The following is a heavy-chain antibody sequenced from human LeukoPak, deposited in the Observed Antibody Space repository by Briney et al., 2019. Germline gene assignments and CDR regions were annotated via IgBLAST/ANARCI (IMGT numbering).Heavy chain of an antibody. V-gene: IGHV3-30*02. Sequence: GGSLRLSCAASGFTFSSYGMHWVRQAPGKGLEWVAFIRSDGSNKFYADSVKGRVTISRDTSKNTLYMEMDRLRAEDTAVFYCEKAGPGYTEPTSVHYWGQGTLVTVS. CDR3: EKAGPGYTEPTSVHY. J-gene: IGHJ4*02. CDR2: IRSDGSNK. D-gene: IGHD5-18*01. CDR1: GFTFSSYG.